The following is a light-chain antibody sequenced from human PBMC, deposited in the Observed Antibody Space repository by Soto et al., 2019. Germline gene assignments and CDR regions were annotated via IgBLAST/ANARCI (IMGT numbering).Light chain of an antibody. CDR2: DAS. V-gene: IGKV1-5*01. J-gene: IGKJ1*01. Sequence: DIQMTQSPSTLSASLGDTVTITCRASQSISEWLAWYQQKPGKAPKLLIFDASSLKSGVPSRFSGSGSGTEFTLTVSSLQPDDFATYYCQQYNSYSWTFGQGTKVDIK. CDR1: QSISEW. CDR3: QQYNSYSWT.